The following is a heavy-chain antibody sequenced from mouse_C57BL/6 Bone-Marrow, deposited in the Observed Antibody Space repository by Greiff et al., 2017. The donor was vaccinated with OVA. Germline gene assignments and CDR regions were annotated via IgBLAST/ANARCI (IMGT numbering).Heavy chain of an antibody. V-gene: IGHV14-4*01. CDR3: TTAWDYFDY. J-gene: IGHJ2*01. Sequence: EVQLQQSGAELVRPGASVKLSCTASGFNIKDDYMHWVKQRPEQGLEWIGWIDPENGDTEYASKFQGKATITADTSSNTPYLQLSSLTSEDTAVYYCTTAWDYFDYWGQGTTLTVSS. D-gene: IGHD4-1*01. CDR2: IDPENGDT. CDR1: GFNIKDDY.